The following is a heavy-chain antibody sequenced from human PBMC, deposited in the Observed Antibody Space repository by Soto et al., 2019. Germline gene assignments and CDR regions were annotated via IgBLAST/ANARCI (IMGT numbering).Heavy chain of an antibody. D-gene: IGHD1-26*01. CDR1: GFTFSSYW. J-gene: IGHJ3*02. CDR2: INSDGSST. V-gene: IGHV3-74*01. Sequence: GGSLRLSCAAYGFTFSSYWMHWVRQVPGKGLVWVSRINSDGSSTSYADSVKGRFTISRDNAKNTLYLQMNSLRAEDTAVYYCARALGLTIFDIWGQGTMVTVSS. CDR3: ARALGLTIFDI.